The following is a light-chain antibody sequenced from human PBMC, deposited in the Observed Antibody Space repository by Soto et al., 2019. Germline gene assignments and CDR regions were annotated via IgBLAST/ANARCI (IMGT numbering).Light chain of an antibody. V-gene: IGKV1-12*01. CDR3: QQADIFPLT. J-gene: IGKJ4*01. CDR2: AAS. CDR1: QDISNY. Sequence: DIQMTQSPSSVSASVRDRVVITCRASQDISNYLAWYQQKPGDAPELLIYAASRLKRGVPSRFSGSGSGTDFTLIIDSLQPEDFATYYCQQADIFPLTFGGGTKVEI.